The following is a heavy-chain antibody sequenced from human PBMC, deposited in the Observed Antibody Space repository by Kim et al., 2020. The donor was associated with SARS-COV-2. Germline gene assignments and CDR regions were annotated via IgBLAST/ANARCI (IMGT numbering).Heavy chain of an antibody. V-gene: IGHV1-24*01. D-gene: IGHD6-19*01. Sequence: NLQGRVTMTGDTSTDTAYMELSSLRSEDTAVYYCATVSGSGWTIDAFDIWGQGTMVTVSS. CDR3: ATVSGSGWTIDAFDI. J-gene: IGHJ3*02.